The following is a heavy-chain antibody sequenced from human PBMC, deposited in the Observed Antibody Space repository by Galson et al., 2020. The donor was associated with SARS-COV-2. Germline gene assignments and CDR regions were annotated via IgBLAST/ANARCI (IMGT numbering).Heavy chain of an antibody. Sequence: GGSLRLSCAASGFTFSSYAMSWVRQAPGKGLEWVSAISGSGGSTYYADSVKGRFTISRDNSKNTLYLQMNSLRAEDTAVYYCAKGDRVRATVNHYYYYYYMDVWGKGTTVTVSS. D-gene: IGHD4-4*01. V-gene: IGHV3-23*01. CDR2: ISGSGGST. J-gene: IGHJ6*03. CDR1: GFTFSSYA. CDR3: AKGDRVRATVNHYYYYYYMDV.